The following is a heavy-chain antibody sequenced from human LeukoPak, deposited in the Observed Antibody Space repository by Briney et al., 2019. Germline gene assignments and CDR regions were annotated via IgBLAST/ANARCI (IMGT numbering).Heavy chain of an antibody. CDR2: IKSKTDGGTT. J-gene: IGHJ4*02. CDR1: GFTFSNAW. D-gene: IGHD3-3*01. V-gene: IGHV3-15*07. CDR3: TTERVTYYDFWSGYYPAGVDY. Sequence: GGSLRLSCAASGFTFSNAWMNWVRQAPGKGLEWVGRIKSKTDGGTTDYAAPVKGRFTISRDDSKNTLYLQMNSLKTEDTAVYHFTTERVTYYDFWSGYYPAGVDYWGQGTLVTVSS.